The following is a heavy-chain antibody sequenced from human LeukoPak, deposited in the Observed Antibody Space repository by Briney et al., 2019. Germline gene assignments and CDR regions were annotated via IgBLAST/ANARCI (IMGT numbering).Heavy chain of an antibody. J-gene: IGHJ4*02. CDR1: GFTFSSYS. V-gene: IGHV3-21*01. Sequence: GGSLRLSCAASGFTFSSYSMNWVRQAPGKGLEWVSCISTSSSYIYYADSVKGRFTISRDNAKNSLYLHMNTLRAEDTAVYYCARVGLYYFDYWGQGTLVTVSS. CDR3: ARVGLYYFDY. CDR2: ISTSSSYI.